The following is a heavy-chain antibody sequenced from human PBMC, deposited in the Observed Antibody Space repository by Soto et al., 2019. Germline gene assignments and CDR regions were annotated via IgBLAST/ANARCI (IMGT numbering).Heavy chain of an antibody. Sequence: KTSETLSLTYTVSGGSISSYYWSWIRQPPGKGLEWIGYIYYSGGTNYNPSLKSRVTISVDTSKNQFSLKLSSVTAADTAVYYGARVKVATPRWFDPWGQGTLVPVSS. CDR2: IYYSGGT. V-gene: IGHV4-59*01. CDR3: ARVKVATPRWFDP. D-gene: IGHD5-12*01. CDR1: GGSISSYY. J-gene: IGHJ5*02.